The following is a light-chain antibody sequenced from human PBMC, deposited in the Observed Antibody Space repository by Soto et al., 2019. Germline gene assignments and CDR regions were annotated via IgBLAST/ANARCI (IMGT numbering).Light chain of an antibody. J-gene: IGKJ4*01. V-gene: IGKV4-1*01. CDR2: WAS. CDR3: QQYYTTPLT. Sequence: DIMMTQSPDSLAVSLGGRATINCKSTQSVLYSSNNKNYFAWYQLKPGQPPKLLIYWASTRESGVPERFSGSESGTDFTLTISSLQAEDVAIYYCQQYYTTPLTFGGGTRVEIK. CDR1: QSVLYSSNNKNY.